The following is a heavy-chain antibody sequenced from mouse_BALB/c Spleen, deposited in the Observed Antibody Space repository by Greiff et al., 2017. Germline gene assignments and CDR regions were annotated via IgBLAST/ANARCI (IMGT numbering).Heavy chain of an antibody. CDR2: ISSGSSTI. Sequence: DVQLVESGGGLVQPGGSRKLSCAASGFTFSSFGMHWVRQAPEKGLEWVAYISSGSSTIYYADTVKGRFTISRDNPKNTLFLQMTSLRSEDTAMYYCARNGRIYYGNYLPNFDYWGQGTTLTVSS. V-gene: IGHV5-17*02. J-gene: IGHJ2*01. D-gene: IGHD2-1*01. CDR3: ARNGRIYYGNYLPNFDY. CDR1: GFTFSSFG.